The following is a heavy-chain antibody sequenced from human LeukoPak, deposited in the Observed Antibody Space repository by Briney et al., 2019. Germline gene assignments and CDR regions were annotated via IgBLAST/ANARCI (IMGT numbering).Heavy chain of an antibody. J-gene: IGHJ4*02. CDR3: ARATTSADYGDYWFDY. V-gene: IGHV3-21*01. D-gene: IGHD4-17*01. CDR1: GFTFSSYS. Sequence: PGGSLRLSCAASGFTFSSYSMNWVRQAPGKGLEWVSSISSSSSYIYYADSVKGRFTISRDNAKNSLYLQMNSPRAEDTAVYYCARATTSADYGDYWFDYWGQGTLVTVSS. CDR2: ISSSSSYI.